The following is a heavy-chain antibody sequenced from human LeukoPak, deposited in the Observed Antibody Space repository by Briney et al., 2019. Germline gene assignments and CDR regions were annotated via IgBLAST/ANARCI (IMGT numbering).Heavy chain of an antibody. D-gene: IGHD3-22*01. CDR3: AREVYDSSGYYDTYYFDY. Sequence: GASVKVSCKASGYTFTSYYMHWVRQAPGQGLEWMGIINPSGGSTSYAQKFQGRVTMTRDTSTSTVYMELSSLRSEDTAVYYCAREVYDSSGYYDTYYFDYWGQGTLVTVSS. J-gene: IGHJ4*02. CDR1: GYTFTSYY. V-gene: IGHV1-46*01. CDR2: INPSGGST.